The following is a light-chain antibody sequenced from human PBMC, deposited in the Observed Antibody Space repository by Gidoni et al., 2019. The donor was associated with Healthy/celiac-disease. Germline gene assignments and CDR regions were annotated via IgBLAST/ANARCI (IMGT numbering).Light chain of an antibody. V-gene: IGLV2-23*02. CDR2: EVS. CDR3: CSYAGSSTLV. CDR1: SSDVWSYNL. Sequence: QSALTQPASVSGSPGQSTTISCTGTSSDVWSYNLVPWYQQSPGKAPKLMIYEVSKRPSGVSNRFSGSKSGNTASLTISGLQAEDEADYYCCSYAGSSTLVFGGGTKLTVL. J-gene: IGLJ2*01.